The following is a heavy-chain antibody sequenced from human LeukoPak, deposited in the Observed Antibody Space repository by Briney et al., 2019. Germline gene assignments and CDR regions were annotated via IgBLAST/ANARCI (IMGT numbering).Heavy chain of an antibody. CDR3: ARDYWWNYDY. D-gene: IGHD1-7*01. V-gene: IGHV3-30-3*01. CDR2: ISKDGSDK. Sequence: GALRLSCAASGFTFSDYAMHWVRQAPGKGLEWVAVISKDGSDKYYLGSVRGRFTISRDNSKNTIYLQMDSLRAEDTAIYYCARDYWWNYDYWGQGTLVTVSS. J-gene: IGHJ4*02. CDR1: GFTFSDYA.